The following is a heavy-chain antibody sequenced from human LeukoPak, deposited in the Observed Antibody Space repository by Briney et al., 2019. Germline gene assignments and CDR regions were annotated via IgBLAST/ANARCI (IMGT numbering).Heavy chain of an antibody. CDR1: TGSISSYY. D-gene: IGHD2-2*01. V-gene: IGHV4-59*01. J-gene: IGHJ5*02. CDR2: TYNRGST. CDR3: ARDLGVVPAAWGGWFDP. Sequence: SETLSLTCTVSTGSISSYYWSWIRQPPGKGLEWIGYTYNRGSTNYNPSPRGRATRPVATPKNQFSLKPSSGAVAAPAGYHLARDLGVVPAAWGGWFDPWGRGTLVTVSS.